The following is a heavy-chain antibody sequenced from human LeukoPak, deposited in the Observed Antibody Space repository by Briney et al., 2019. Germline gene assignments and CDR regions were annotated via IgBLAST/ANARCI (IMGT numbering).Heavy chain of an antibody. J-gene: IGHJ5*02. V-gene: IGHV1-69*13. CDR2: IIPIFGTA. CDR1: GGTFSSYA. Sequence: ASVKVSCKASGGTFSSYAISWVRQAPGQGLEWMGGIIPIFGTANYAQKFQGRVTITADESTSTAYMELSSLRSEDTAVYYYARLTYYYDSSGQNWFDPWGQGTLVTVSS. D-gene: IGHD3-22*01. CDR3: ARLTYYYDSSGQNWFDP.